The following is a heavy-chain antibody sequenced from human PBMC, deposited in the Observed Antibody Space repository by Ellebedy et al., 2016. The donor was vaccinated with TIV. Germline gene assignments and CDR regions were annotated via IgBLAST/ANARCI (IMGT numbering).Heavy chain of an antibody. Sequence: GESLKISCAASGFTFSDYYMSWIRQAPGKGLEWLGYISGSSNYSSYADSVKGRFTISRDYATKSLYLHMNSLRADDTAVYYCARAQNPGVGASTYWGQGTLVTVSS. V-gene: IGHV3-11*06. CDR2: ISGSSNYS. CDR1: GFTFSDYY. CDR3: ARAQNPGVGASTY. J-gene: IGHJ4*02. D-gene: IGHD1-26*01.